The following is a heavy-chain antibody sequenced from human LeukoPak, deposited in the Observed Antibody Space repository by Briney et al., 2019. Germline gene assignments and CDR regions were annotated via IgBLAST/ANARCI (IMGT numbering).Heavy chain of an antibody. Sequence: GSLRLSCADSGLTFRNYWMHWVRQAPGKGLVWVARINSDGSSTSYADSVKGRFTISRDNAKNTLYLQMNSLRAEDTAVYYCARGGYCSGGSCYRIDPWGQGTLVTVSS. J-gene: IGHJ5*02. D-gene: IGHD2-15*01. CDR1: GLTFRNYW. CDR2: INSDGSST. V-gene: IGHV3-74*01. CDR3: ARGGYCSGGSCYRIDP.